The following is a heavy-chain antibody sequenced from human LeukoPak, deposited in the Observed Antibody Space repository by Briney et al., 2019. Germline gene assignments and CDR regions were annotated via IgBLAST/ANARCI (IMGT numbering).Heavy chain of an antibody. Sequence: PSETLSLTCAVYGGSFSGYYWSWIRQPPGKGLEWIGEINHSGSTNYNPSLKSRVTISVDTSKNQFSLKLSSVTAADTAVYYCARRSYMVRGVIAYWGQGTLVTVSS. J-gene: IGHJ4*02. CDR1: GGSFSGYY. V-gene: IGHV4-34*01. CDR2: INHSGST. CDR3: ARRSYMVRGVIAY. D-gene: IGHD3-10*01.